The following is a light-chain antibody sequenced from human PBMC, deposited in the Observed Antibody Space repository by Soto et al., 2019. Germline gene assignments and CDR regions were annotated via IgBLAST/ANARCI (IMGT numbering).Light chain of an antibody. CDR1: QSISTW. Sequence: DIQMTQSPSTLSAPVGDRVTIACRASQSISTWLAWYQQKPGKAPKLLIYKATILESGVPSRFSGSVSATEFTLTISSLQPEDFASYYCQQYETFPLTFGGRTKVEIK. CDR3: QQYETFPLT. V-gene: IGKV1-5*03. CDR2: KAT. J-gene: IGKJ4*01.